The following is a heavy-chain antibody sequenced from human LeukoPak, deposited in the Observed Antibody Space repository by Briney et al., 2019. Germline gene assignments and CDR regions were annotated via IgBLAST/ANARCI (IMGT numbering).Heavy chain of an antibody. D-gene: IGHD3-10*01. CDR3: ASDRVLGSGSLDN. CDR2: IRGDWHDT. J-gene: IGHJ4*02. CDR1: GFRFSDFW. Sequence: GGSLRLSCTASGFRFSDFWMHWVHQAPGKGLVWVSRIRGDWHDTTYADSVKGRFTISRDNAQNTLYLQMNSLRVEDTAVYYCASDRVLGSGSLDNWGQGTLVTVSS. V-gene: IGHV3-74*01.